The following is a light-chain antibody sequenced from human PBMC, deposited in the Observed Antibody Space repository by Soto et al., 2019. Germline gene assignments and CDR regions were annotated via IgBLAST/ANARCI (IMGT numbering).Light chain of an antibody. CDR1: QSVSIH. CDR3: QQYGSSPIT. V-gene: IGKV3-20*01. Sequence: VLSQTPGKVSVPLGEGATLSCRASQSVSIHLAWYQQKPGQAPRLLIYDTSTRATGIPARFSGSGSGTEFTLTISRLEPEDFAVYYCQQYGSSPITFGQGTGLEI. J-gene: IGKJ5*01. CDR2: DTS.